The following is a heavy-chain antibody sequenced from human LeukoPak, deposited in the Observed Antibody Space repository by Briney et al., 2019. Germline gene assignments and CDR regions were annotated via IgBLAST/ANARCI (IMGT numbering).Heavy chain of an antibody. CDR3: ARAPPHSEHMDV. CDR2: ISISGNTI. D-gene: IGHD2-21*01. J-gene: IGHJ6*03. Sequence: GGSPRLSCAASGFTLSEYYMSWIRQAPGKGLDWVSHISISGNTIHYVESVKGRFTISRDNVKNLLYLQMNSLRVDDTAVYYWARAPPHSEHMDVGAMGPRSPSP. V-gene: IGHV3-11*01. CDR1: GFTLSEYY.